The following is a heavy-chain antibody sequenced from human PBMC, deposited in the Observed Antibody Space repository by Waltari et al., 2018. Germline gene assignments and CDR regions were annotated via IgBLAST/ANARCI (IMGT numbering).Heavy chain of an antibody. CDR3: ATGTGTPYGMDV. CDR1: GYTLTELS. V-gene: IGHV1-24*01. Sequence: QVQLVQSGAEVKKPGASVKVSCKVSGYTLTELSMHWVRQAPGKGLEWMGGFDPEDGETIDAQKFQGRVTMTEDTSTDTAYMELSSLRSEDTAGYYCATGTGTPYGMDVWGQGTTVTVSS. CDR2: FDPEDGET. D-gene: IGHD1-1*01. J-gene: IGHJ6*02.